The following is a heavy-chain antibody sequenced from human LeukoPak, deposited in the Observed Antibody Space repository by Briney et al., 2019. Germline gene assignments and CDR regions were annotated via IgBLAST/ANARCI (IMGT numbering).Heavy chain of an antibody. J-gene: IGHJ4*02. CDR2: IYSGGST. Sequence: GGSLRLSCAASGFTVSSNYMSWVRQAPGKGLEWVSVIYSGGSTYYADSVKGRFTISRDNSKNTLYLQMNSLRAEDTAVYYCAGFSKRDGYNRNFDYWGLGTLVTVSS. CDR3: AGFSKRDGYNRNFDY. CDR1: GFTVSSNY. V-gene: IGHV3-66*02. D-gene: IGHD5-24*01.